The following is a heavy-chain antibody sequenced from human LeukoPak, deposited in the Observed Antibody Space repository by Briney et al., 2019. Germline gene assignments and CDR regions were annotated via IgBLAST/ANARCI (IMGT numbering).Heavy chain of an antibody. CDR3: ARALMKYYDILTGPAFDI. CDR1: GYTFTGYY. J-gene: IGHJ3*02. V-gene: IGHV1-2*06. D-gene: IGHD3-9*01. Sequence: ASVKVSCKASGYTFTGYYMHWVRQAPGQGLEWLGRINPNSGGTNHAQKFQGRVTMTRDTSISTAYMELSRLRSDDTAVYYCARALMKYYDILTGPAFDIWGQGTMVTVSS. CDR2: INPNSGGT.